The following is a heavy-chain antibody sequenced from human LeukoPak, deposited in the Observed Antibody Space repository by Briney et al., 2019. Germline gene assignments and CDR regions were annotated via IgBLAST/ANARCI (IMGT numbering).Heavy chain of an antibody. CDR3: AKDYGSGSSPRSFYGMDV. D-gene: IGHD3-10*01. CDR2: ISYDGSNK. Sequence: PGRSLRLSCAASGFTFSSYGMHWVRRAPGKGLEWVAVISYDGSNKYYADSVKGRFTISRDNSKNTLYLQMNSLRAEDTAVYYCAKDYGSGSSPRSFYGMDVWGQGTTVTVSS. CDR1: GFTFSSYG. V-gene: IGHV3-30*18. J-gene: IGHJ6*02.